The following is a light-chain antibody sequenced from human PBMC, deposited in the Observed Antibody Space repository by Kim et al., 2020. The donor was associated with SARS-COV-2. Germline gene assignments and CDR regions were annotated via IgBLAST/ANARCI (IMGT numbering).Light chain of an antibody. CDR2: AVT. J-gene: IGLJ3*02. CDR1: RSGVGGYNF. V-gene: IGLV2-11*01. Sequence: GQSVTISCTGTRSGVGGYNFVSWYQLHPGKAPKLMIYAVTERPSGVPGRFSGSKSGNTAFLTISGLQAEDEADYYCSSYAGSSSLLFGGGTKVTVL. CDR3: SSYAGSSSLL.